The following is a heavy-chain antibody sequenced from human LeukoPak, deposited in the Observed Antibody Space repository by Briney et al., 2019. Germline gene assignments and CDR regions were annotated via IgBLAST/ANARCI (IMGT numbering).Heavy chain of an antibody. J-gene: IGHJ1*01. CDR1: GXTFSSYS. D-gene: IGHD3-9*01. CDR2: ISSSSRYI. CDR3: AREHYDILTGYSGNSFQY. Sequence: GGSLRLSCAASGXTFSSYSVNWVRQAPGKGLEWVSSISSSSRYIYYADSVKGRFTISRDKAKNSLDLQMNSLRDEDTAVYYCAREHYDILTGYSGNSFQYWGQGTLVTVST. V-gene: IGHV3-21*01.